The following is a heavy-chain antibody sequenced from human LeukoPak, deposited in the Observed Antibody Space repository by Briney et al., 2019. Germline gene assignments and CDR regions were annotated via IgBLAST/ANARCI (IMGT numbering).Heavy chain of an antibody. Sequence: GESLKISCKGSGYSFTSYWIGWVRQMPGKGLEWMGIIYPGDSDTRYSPSFQGQVTISADKSISTAYLQWSSLKASDTAMYYCARHIAAAGIKQPRGAFDIWGQGTMVTVSS. CDR3: ARHIAAAGIKQPRGAFDI. D-gene: IGHD6-13*01. V-gene: IGHV5-51*01. CDR2: IYPGDSDT. J-gene: IGHJ3*02. CDR1: GYSFTSYW.